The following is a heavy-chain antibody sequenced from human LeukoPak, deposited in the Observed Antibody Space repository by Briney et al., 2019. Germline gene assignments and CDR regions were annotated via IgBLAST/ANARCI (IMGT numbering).Heavy chain of an antibody. D-gene: IGHD5-18*01. V-gene: IGHV1-46*01. Sequence: ASVKVSCXASGYTFSSYVISWVRQAPGQGLEWMGIINPSGGSTSYAQKFQGRVTMTRDTSTSTVYMELSSLRSEDTAVYYCAREFGSQVDTAMVMSFDYWGQGTLVTVSS. CDR3: AREFGSQVDTAMVMSFDY. CDR2: INPSGGST. CDR1: GYTFSSYV. J-gene: IGHJ4*02.